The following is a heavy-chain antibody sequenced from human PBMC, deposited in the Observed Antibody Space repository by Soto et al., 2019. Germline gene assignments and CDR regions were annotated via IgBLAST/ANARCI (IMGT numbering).Heavy chain of an antibody. D-gene: IGHD3-22*01. CDR1: GGSMSSYY. Sequence: GGSMSSYYXSWIRQPPGKGLEWIGYIYYSGSTNYNPSLKSRVTISVDTSKNQFSLKLSSVTAADTAVYYCARDRGYYYEFDPWGQGTLVTVSS. CDR2: IYYSGST. CDR3: ARDRGYYYEFDP. V-gene: IGHV4-59*01. J-gene: IGHJ5*02.